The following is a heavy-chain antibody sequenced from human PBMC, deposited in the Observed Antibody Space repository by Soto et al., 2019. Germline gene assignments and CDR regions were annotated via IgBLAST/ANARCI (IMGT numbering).Heavy chain of an antibody. V-gene: IGHV1-2*02. Sequence: ASVKVSCKASGYTFTAYFIHWVRQAPGHGREWLGWINPNSGGTNYAQKSQGRFTMTREPSITTAYMELSSLRSDDTAVYYCARSSCGFRDMDVWGRGTTVTVSS. CDR3: ARSSCGFRDMDV. CDR1: GYTFTAYF. CDR2: INPNSGGT. J-gene: IGHJ6*02. D-gene: IGHD5-18*01.